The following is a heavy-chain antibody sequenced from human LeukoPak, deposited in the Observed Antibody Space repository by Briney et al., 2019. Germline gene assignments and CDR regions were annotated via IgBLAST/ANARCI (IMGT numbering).Heavy chain of an antibody. CDR1: GYSFTDYW. CDR2: IYPGDSDT. CDR3: ARSFLTTVTTAKTRPYYYYGMDV. Sequence: GESLKISCKASGYSFTDYWIGWVRQMPGKGLEWMGVIYPGDSDTRYSPSFQGQVTISADKSISTAYLQWSSLKASDTAMYYCARSFLTTVTTAKTRPYYYYGMDVWGQGTTVTVSS. J-gene: IGHJ6*02. V-gene: IGHV5-51*01. D-gene: IGHD4-17*01.